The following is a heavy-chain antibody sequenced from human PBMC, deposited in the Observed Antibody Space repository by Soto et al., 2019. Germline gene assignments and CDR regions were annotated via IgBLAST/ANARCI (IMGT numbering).Heavy chain of an antibody. Sequence: EVQLVESGGGLVKPGGSLRLSCAASGFTFSSYSMNWVRQAPGKGLEWVSSISSSSSYIYYADSVKGRFTISRDNAKNSLYLQMNSLRAEDTAVYYCARGLYYDFWSGYSWYFDLWGRGNLVTVSS. CDR2: ISSSSSYI. D-gene: IGHD3-3*01. V-gene: IGHV3-21*01. CDR3: ARGLYYDFWSGYSWYFDL. CDR1: GFTFSSYS. J-gene: IGHJ2*01.